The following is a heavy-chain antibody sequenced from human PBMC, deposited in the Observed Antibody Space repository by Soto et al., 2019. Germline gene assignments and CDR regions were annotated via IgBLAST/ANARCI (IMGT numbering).Heavy chain of an antibody. D-gene: IGHD4-4*01. Sequence: PGGSLRLSCTASGFTFSDYYMSWIRQAPGKGLEWISYISSASDYSTYADSVKGRFTISRDDAKNSLYLQLNNVRPDDTALYFCARHGYSNEHWFDTWGLGTAVTVSS. CDR3: ARHGYSNEHWFDT. CDR2: ISSASDYS. CDR1: GFTFSDYY. V-gene: IGHV3-11*06. J-gene: IGHJ5*02.